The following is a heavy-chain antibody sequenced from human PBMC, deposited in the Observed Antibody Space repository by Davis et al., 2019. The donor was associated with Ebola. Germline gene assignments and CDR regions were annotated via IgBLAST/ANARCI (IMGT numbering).Heavy chain of an antibody. J-gene: IGHJ4*02. Sequence: ASVKVSCKTSGYTFIDYGISWVRQAPGQGLEWMGWISPHNGNTNYAQKFQGRVTMIEDPSTDTAYMELRSLSSEDTAVYYCATSPGYNHGFDDWGQGTLVTVSS. CDR1: GYTFIDYG. CDR3: ATSPGYNHGFDD. CDR2: ISPHNGNT. D-gene: IGHD5-18*01. V-gene: IGHV1-18*04.